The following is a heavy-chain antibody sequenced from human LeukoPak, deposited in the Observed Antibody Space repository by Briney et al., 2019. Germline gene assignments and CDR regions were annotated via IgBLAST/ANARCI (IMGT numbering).Heavy chain of an antibody. V-gene: IGHV3-74*01. CDR2: INSDGSSA. Sequence: PGGSLRLSCAASGFTFSSYWMHWVRQAPGKGLVWVSRINSDGSSADYADSVKGRFTISRDNAKNTVYLQMNSLRVEDTAVYYCYWEGSWSQGTLVTVSS. CDR3: YWEGS. D-gene: IGHD1-26*01. CDR1: GFTFSSYW. J-gene: IGHJ4*02.